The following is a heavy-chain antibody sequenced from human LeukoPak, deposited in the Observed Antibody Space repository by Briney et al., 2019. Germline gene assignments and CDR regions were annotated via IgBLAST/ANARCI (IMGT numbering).Heavy chain of an antibody. Sequence: GGSLRLSCVASGFTFSSYGMHWVRRAPGKGLEWVAVIWYDGTNKYYADSVKGRFTISRDNSKNTLYLQMNSLRAEDTAVYYCAKESLYSSSWYDYWGQGTRVTVSS. CDR3: AKESLYSSSWYDY. J-gene: IGHJ4*02. V-gene: IGHV3-33*06. CDR1: GFTFSSYG. CDR2: IWYDGTNK. D-gene: IGHD6-13*01.